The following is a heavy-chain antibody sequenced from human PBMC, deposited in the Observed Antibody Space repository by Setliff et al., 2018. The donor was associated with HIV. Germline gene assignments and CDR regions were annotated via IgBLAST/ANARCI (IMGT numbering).Heavy chain of an antibody. CDR3: ARAYDRYCSSTSCYEWFDP. CDR1: GYTFTSYY. D-gene: IGHD2-2*01. CDR2: INPSGGST. J-gene: IGHJ5*02. V-gene: IGHV1-46*01. Sequence: AASVKVSCKASGYTFTSYYMHWVRQAPGQGLEWMGIINPSGGSTSYAQKFQGRVTMTRDTSTSTVYMELSSLRSEDTAVYYCARAYDRYCSSTSCYEWFDPWGQGTLVTVSS.